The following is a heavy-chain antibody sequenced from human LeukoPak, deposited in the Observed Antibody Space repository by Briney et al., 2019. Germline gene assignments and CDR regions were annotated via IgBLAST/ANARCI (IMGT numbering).Heavy chain of an antibody. Sequence: ASVKVSSKASGYTFSCHYMHWVRQAPGQGLEWMGIINPSTGTTNYPQKFQGRVTMTRDTSTSTVYMELSSLRSEDTAVYYCARGLGWGNKWGQGTLVTVSS. CDR1: GYTFSCHY. V-gene: IGHV1-46*01. CDR3: ARGLGWGNK. CDR2: INPSTGTT. J-gene: IGHJ4*02. D-gene: IGHD7-27*01.